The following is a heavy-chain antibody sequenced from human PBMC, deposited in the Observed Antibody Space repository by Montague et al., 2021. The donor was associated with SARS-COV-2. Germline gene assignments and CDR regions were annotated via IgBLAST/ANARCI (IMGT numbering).Heavy chain of an antibody. CDR2: ISSSGTYI. J-gene: IGHJ4*02. Sequence: SLRLSCAASGFTFNTYSMHWVRRAPGKGLEWVSSISSSGTYIYYADSVRGRSTISRDNAHNSLSLQLNSLRPEDTALYYCARDGDQFGAWPYYFAFWGQGTLVSVSS. CDR3: ARDGDQFGAWPYYFAF. D-gene: IGHD2-21*02. V-gene: IGHV3-21*01. CDR1: GFTFNTYS.